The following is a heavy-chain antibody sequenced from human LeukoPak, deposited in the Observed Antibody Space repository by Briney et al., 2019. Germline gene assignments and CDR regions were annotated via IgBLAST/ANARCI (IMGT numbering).Heavy chain of an antibody. J-gene: IGHJ4*02. Sequence: SETLSLTCTVSGGSISTYYWSWIRQPPGKGLEWIGYIYYSGSTYYNPSLKSRVTISADTSKNQFSLKLSSVTAADTAVYYCARAGRGYEYWGQGTLVTVSS. V-gene: IGHV4-59*08. CDR1: GGSISTYY. CDR2: IYYSGST. D-gene: IGHD5-12*01. CDR3: ARAGRGYEY.